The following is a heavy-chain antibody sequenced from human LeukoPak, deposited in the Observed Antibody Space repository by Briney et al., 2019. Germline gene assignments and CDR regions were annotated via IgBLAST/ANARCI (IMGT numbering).Heavy chain of an antibody. V-gene: IGHV4-34*01. D-gene: IGHD2-15*01. Sequence: SETLSLTCAIHGGSFSHHYWSWIRQPPGKGLEWVGEIHPSGSTSFNPSLESRVSISKDTSKNQFSLKLTSVTAADTAVYYCSRGCYESTTGDYWGQGTLVTVSS. CDR1: GGSFSHHY. CDR3: SRGCYESTTGDY. CDR2: IHPSGST. J-gene: IGHJ4*02.